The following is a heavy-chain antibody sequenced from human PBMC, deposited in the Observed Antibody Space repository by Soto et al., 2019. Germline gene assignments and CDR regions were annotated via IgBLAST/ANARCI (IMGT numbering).Heavy chain of an antibody. Sequence: GSLRLSCAAFGFTFSSYWMHWVRQAPGKGLVWVSQIDGDGSVTTYADSVKGRFTISRDNAKNTLFLQLNSLRAEDTAIYYCARTNSSGFYFDYWGQGT. J-gene: IGHJ4*02. CDR2: IDGDGSVT. V-gene: IGHV3-74*01. D-gene: IGHD6-19*01. CDR3: ARTNSSGFYFDY. CDR1: GFTFSSYW.